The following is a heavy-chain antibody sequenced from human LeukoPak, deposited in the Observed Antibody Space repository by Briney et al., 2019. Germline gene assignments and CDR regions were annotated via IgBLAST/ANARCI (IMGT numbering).Heavy chain of an antibody. Sequence: SVKVSCKASGGTFSSYAISWVRQAPGQGLEWMGGIIPIFGTANYAQKFQGRVTITADESTSTAYMELSSLRSEDTAVYYCARVEYYYGSALRWFDPWGQGTLVTVSS. CDR1: GGTFSSYA. CDR2: IIPIFGTA. D-gene: IGHD3-10*01. CDR3: ARVEYYYGSALRWFDP. J-gene: IGHJ5*02. V-gene: IGHV1-69*01.